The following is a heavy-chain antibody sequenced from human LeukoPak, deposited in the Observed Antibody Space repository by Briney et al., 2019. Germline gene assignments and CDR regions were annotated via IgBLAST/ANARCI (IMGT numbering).Heavy chain of an antibody. Sequence: GASVKVSCKASGGTFSSYAISWVRQAPGQGLEWMGGIIPIFGTANYAQKFQGRVTITTDESTSTAYMELSSLRSEDTAVYYCARGIVGATRLFDYWGQETLVTVSS. J-gene: IGHJ4*02. D-gene: IGHD1-26*01. CDR2: IIPIFGTA. CDR3: ARGIVGATRLFDY. V-gene: IGHV1-69*05. CDR1: GGTFSSYA.